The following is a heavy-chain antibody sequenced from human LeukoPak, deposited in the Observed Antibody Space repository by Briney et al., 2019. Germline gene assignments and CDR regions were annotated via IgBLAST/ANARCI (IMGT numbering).Heavy chain of an antibody. CDR2: ISWNSGSI. D-gene: IGHD4-11*01. CDR1: GFTFDDYA. CDR3: AKDYPRFSNYGYFDY. Sequence: GGSLRLSCAASGFTFDDYAMHWVRQAPGKGLEWVSGISWNSGSIGYADSVKGRFTISRDNAKNSLYPQMNSLRAEDTALYYCAKDYPRFSNYGYFDYWGQGTLVTVSS. J-gene: IGHJ4*02. V-gene: IGHV3-9*01.